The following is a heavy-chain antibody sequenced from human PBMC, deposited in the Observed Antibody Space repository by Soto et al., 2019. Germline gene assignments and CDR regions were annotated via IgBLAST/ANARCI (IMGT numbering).Heavy chain of an antibody. CDR3: AKDGSKDYYYYGMDV. CDR2: ISYDGSNK. CDR1: AFTFSSYA. J-gene: IGHJ6*02. V-gene: IGHV3-30*18. D-gene: IGHD1-26*01. Sequence: GGSLRLSCAASAFTFSSYAMNWVRQAPGKGLEWVAVISYDGSNKYYADSVKGRFTISRDNSKNTLYLQMNSLRAEDTAVYYCAKDGSKDYYYYGMDVWGQGTTVTVSS.